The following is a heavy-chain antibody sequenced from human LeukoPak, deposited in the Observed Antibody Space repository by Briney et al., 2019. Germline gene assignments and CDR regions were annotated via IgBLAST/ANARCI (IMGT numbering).Heavy chain of an antibody. D-gene: IGHD4-17*01. CDR3: AKETANDYGDYDGGFDY. CDR1: GFTFTSYA. CDR2: ISRGGDST. Sequence: PGGSLRLSCAASGFTFTSYAMNWVRQAPGKGLEWVSSISRGGDSTYYADSVKGRFTISRDNSKNTLYLQMNSLRAEDTAVYYCAKETANDYGDYDGGFDYWGQGTLVTVSS. J-gene: IGHJ4*02. V-gene: IGHV3-23*01.